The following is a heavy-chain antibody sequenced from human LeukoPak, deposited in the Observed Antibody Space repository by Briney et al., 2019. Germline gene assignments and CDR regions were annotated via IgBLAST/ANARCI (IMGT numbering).Heavy chain of an antibody. CDR2: IWYDGSNK. Sequence: PGGSLRLSCAASGFIFSSYSMNWVRQAPGKGLEWVAVIWYDGSNKYYADSVKGRFTISRDNSKNTLYLQMNSLRAEDTAVYYCAKEEIAAAGNLYNWFDPWGQGTLVTVSS. J-gene: IGHJ5*02. D-gene: IGHD6-13*01. CDR3: AKEEIAAAGNLYNWFDP. CDR1: GFIFSSYS. V-gene: IGHV3-33*06.